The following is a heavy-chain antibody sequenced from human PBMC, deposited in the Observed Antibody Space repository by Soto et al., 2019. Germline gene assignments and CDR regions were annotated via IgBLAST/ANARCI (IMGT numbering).Heavy chain of an antibody. CDR3: ARDLGYSDYYFDY. CDR1: GYTFTSHG. J-gene: IGHJ4*02. D-gene: IGHD4-17*01. CDR2: ITPYNGDT. V-gene: IGHV1-18*01. Sequence: QVRMVQSGAEVKKPGASVKVSCKTSGYTFTSHGISWVRQAPGQGLEWLGWITPYNGDTNYAQKVRGRITLTTETSTSTAYMELRSLTSDDTAVYYCARDLGYSDYYFDYWGQGTLVTVSS.